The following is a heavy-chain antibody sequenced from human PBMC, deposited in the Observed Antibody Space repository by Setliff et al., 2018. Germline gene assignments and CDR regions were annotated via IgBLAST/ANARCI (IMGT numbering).Heavy chain of an antibody. CDR1: GGSFSTYY. V-gene: IGHV4-34*01. D-gene: IGHD1-26*01. CDR3: AKYLVATRGFDY. Sequence: SETLSLTCAVYGGSFSTYYWIWIRQPPGKGLEWIGEINHSGSTNYNPSLKSRVTISVDTSKNQFSLKLSSVTAADTALYYCAKYLVATRGFDYWGQGTLVTVSS. CDR2: INHSGST. J-gene: IGHJ4*02.